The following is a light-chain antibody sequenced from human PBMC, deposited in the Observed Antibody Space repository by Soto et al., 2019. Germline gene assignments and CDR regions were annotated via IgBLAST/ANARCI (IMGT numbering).Light chain of an antibody. V-gene: IGKV1-5*03. CDR3: QQSFT. CDR2: KAS. J-gene: IGKJ3*01. Sequence: DIQMTQSPSTLSASVGDRVTITCRASQSISSWLAWYQQKPGKAPKLLIYKASSLESGVPSRFSGSGSGTEFTLTISSLQYDDFATYYCQQSFTFGPGTKVDIK. CDR1: QSISSW.